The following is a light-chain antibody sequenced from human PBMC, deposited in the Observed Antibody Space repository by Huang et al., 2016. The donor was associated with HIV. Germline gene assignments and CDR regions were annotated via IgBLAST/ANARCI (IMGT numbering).Light chain of an antibody. CDR3: QQLKTYPIT. V-gene: IGKV1-9*01. CDR1: QGIGRY. J-gene: IGKJ3*01. Sequence: IQLTQSPSSLSASVGDRVTITCRASQGIGRYLVWYQQKPGKAPKLLIYAASTLQRGVPSRFSGSRSGTDFTLTIGSLQPEDFATYYCQQLKTYPITFGPGTQVDIK. CDR2: AAS.